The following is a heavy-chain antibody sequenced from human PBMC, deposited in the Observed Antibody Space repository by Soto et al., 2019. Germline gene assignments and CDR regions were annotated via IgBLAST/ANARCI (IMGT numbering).Heavy chain of an antibody. CDR3: ARDQGYCDGGSCYVFDS. CDR1: GGSISSSNW. Sequence: QVQLQESGPGLVKPSGTLSLTCAVSGGSISSSNWWSWVRQPPGKGLEWIGEIYDSGTTKYNPSLKSRVTISVDKSRNQFSLKLYSVTAADTAVYYCARDQGYCDGGSCYVFDSWGQGTLVTVSS. V-gene: IGHV4-4*02. D-gene: IGHD2-15*01. CDR2: IYDSGTT. J-gene: IGHJ4*02.